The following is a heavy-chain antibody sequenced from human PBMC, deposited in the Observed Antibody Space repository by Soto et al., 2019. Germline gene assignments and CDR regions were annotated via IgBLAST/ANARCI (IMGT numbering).Heavy chain of an antibody. CDR1: GFTFSSYG. CDR2: ISYDGSNK. D-gene: IGHD5-12*01. Sequence: QVQLVESGGGVVQPGRSLRLSCAASGFTFSSYGMLWVRQAPGKGLEWVAVISYDGSNKYYADSVKGRFTISRDNSKNTLYLQMNSLRAEDTAVYYCAKVGLRGREWLRPDYCGQGTLVTVSS. CDR3: AKVGLRGREWLRPDY. V-gene: IGHV3-30*18. J-gene: IGHJ4*02.